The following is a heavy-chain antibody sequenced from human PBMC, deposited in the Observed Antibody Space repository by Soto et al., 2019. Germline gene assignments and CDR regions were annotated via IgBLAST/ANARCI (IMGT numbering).Heavy chain of an antibody. J-gene: IGHJ5*02. CDR2: IYYSGTT. Sequence: PSETLSLTCTVSGASITSYYWSWIRQPPGKGLEWIGYIYYSGTTDYNPSLKSRVTISVDTSKTQFSLRLSSVTAADTAVYYCARAHSSSSRIWFDPWGQGTLVTVSS. D-gene: IGHD6-6*01. CDR3: ARAHSSSSRIWFDP. CDR1: GASITSYY. V-gene: IGHV4-59*01.